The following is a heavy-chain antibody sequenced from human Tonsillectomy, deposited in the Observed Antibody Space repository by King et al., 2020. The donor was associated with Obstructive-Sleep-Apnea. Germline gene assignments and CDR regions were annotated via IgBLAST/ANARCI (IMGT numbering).Heavy chain of an antibody. CDR2: VFYSGSA. V-gene: IGHV4-39*01. D-gene: IGHD3-16*01. CDR1: GSSISTSTYY. CDR3: LGGDV. Sequence: QLQESGPGLVKPSETLSLTCTVSGSSISTSTYYWAWVRQPPGKGLEWIGSVFYSGSAYYSPSLKSRVTMSVDTSKNQFSLRLTSVSARDTAVYYCLGGDVWGQGTTVTVSS. J-gene: IGHJ6*02.